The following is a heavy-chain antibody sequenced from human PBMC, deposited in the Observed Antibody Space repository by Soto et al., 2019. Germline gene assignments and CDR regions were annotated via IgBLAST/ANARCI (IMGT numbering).Heavy chain of an antibody. CDR1: GYTFTNYA. J-gene: IGHJ5*02. CDR3: ARDSGYYYDSSENWFDP. CDR2: INAGNDNT. V-gene: IGHV1-3*01. Sequence: ASVKVSCKASGYTFTNYAIHWVRQAPGQRLEWMGWINAGNDNTKFSQKFQGRVTITRDTSASTAYMELSSLRPEDTAVYYCARDSGYYYDSSENWFDPWGQGTLVTVSS. D-gene: IGHD3-22*01.